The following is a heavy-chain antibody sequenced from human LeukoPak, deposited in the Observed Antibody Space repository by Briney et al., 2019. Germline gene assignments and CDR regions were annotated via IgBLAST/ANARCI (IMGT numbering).Heavy chain of an antibody. CDR2: IYHSGST. D-gene: IGHD6-13*01. CDR1: GGFISSSNW. CDR3: AREVAAAATFSYYMDV. Sequence: PSGTLSLICAVSGGFISSSNWWSWVGQPPGKGLEWIGEIYHSGSTNYNPSLKSRVTISVDKSKNQFSLKLSSVTAADTAVYYCAREVAAAATFSYYMDVWGKGTTVTVSS. V-gene: IGHV4-4*02. J-gene: IGHJ6*03.